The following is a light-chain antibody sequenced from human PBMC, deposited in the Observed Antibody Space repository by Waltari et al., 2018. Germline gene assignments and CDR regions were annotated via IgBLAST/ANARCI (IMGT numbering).Light chain of an antibody. J-gene: IGKJ2*01. CDR2: GAS. CDR1: QSVSYSSDNKNC. V-gene: IGKV4-1*01. CDR3: HQYCSMPYT. Sequence: DIVMTQSPDSLPVSLGERATFNCKSSQSVSYSSDNKNCLAWYQQKPGQPPKLLIYGASTRESGVPDRFSGSGSGTDVSLTISSLQAEDVAVYYCHQYCSMPYTFGQGTKLEIK.